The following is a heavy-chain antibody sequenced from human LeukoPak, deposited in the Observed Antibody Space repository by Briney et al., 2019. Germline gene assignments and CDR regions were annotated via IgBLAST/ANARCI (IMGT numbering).Heavy chain of an antibody. D-gene: IGHD2/OR15-2a*01. J-gene: IGHJ4*02. Sequence: ASVKVSCKASGYTFTSYYIHWVRQAPGQGLEWVGLINPSGGSTSYAQKFQGRVTMTRDTSTSTVYMELSSLRSEDTVLYYCAREPTWNDYWGQGTLVTVSS. V-gene: IGHV1-46*01. CDR1: GYTFTSYY. CDR3: AREPTWNDY. CDR2: INPSGGST.